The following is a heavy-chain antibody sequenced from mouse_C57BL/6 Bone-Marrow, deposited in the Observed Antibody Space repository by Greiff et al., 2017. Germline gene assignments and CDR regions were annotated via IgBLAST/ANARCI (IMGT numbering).Heavy chain of an antibody. CDR1: GYTFTDYN. CDR2: INPNNGGT. Sequence: VQLKESGPELVKPGASVKIPCKASGYTFTDYNIDWVKQSHGKSLEWIGDINPNNGGTIYNQKFKGKATLTVDKSSSTAYMEFRSLTSEDTAVYYCARNYYGDYFDYWGQGTTLTVSS. CDR3: ARNYYGDYFDY. D-gene: IGHD1-1*01. J-gene: IGHJ2*01. V-gene: IGHV1-18*01.